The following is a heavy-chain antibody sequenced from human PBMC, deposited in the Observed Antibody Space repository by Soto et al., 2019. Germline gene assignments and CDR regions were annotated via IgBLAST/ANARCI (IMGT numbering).Heavy chain of an antibody. J-gene: IGHJ4*02. CDR2: ISYDGTNK. Sequence: QVQLVESGGGVVQPGRSLRLSCAASGFTLSSYGMHWVRQAPGKGLEWMAVISYDGTNKYYADSVKGRFTISRDNSKSTLYLQMSSLRAEDTAVYYCAKDICNYAYAGPDYWGQGTLVTVSS. CDR3: AKDICNYAYAGPDY. D-gene: IGHD2-2*01. CDR1: GFTLSSYG. V-gene: IGHV3-30*18.